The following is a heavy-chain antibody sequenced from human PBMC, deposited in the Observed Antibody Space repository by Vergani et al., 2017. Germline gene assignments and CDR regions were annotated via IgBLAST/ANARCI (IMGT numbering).Heavy chain of an antibody. D-gene: IGHD3-16*01. Sequence: QVQLQESGPGLVKPSQTLSLTCTVSGGSISSGGYYWSWIRQHPGKGLEWIGYIYYSGSTYYNPSLKSRVTISVDTSKNQFYLKLSSVTAADTAVYYCARQAVGLWAIHFDYWGQGTLVTVSS. J-gene: IGHJ4*02. CDR1: GGSISSGGYY. V-gene: IGHV4-31*03. CDR2: IYYSGST. CDR3: ARQAVGLWAIHFDY.